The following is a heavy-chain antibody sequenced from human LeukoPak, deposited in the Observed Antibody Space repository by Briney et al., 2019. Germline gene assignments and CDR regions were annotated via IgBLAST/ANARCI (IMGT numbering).Heavy chain of an antibody. V-gene: IGHV3-23*01. CDR1: GFSFSTYD. Sequence: GGSLRLSCVGSGFSFSTYDMGWVRQTPGKGLEWVSAISTTGGYTEDADSVKGRFTISRDNSQNTLFLQMHSLRAEDTAVYYCAKKPATIKFPFDIWGQGTLVTDSP. D-gene: IGHD5-24*01. J-gene: IGHJ4*02. CDR3: AKKPATIKFPFDI. CDR2: ISTTGGYT.